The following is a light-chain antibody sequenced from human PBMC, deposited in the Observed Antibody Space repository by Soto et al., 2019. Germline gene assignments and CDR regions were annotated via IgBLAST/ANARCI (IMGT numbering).Light chain of an antibody. V-gene: IGKV1-27*01. CDR3: QKYTNVPT. CDR2: AAS. Sequence: DIQMTQSPSSLSASVGDRVTITCRASQGISNYLAWYQQIPGKVPKLLISAASTLQSGVPSRFSGGGSGTDFPLTISSLQADDVATYYCQKYTNVPTFGGGTKVEIK. CDR1: QGISNY. J-gene: IGKJ4*01.